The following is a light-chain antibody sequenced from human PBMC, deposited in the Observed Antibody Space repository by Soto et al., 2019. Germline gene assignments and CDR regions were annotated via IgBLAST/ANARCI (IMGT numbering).Light chain of an antibody. CDR2: DAS. V-gene: IGKV1-5*01. Sequence: DIQMTQSPSTLSGSVGDRVTINCRASQSISSWLAWYQQKPGKAPKLLIYDASSLESGVPSRFSGSGSGTEFTLTVSSLQPDDFATYYCQQYKSYSWTFGQGTKVDIK. CDR1: QSISSW. CDR3: QQYKSYSWT. J-gene: IGKJ1*01.